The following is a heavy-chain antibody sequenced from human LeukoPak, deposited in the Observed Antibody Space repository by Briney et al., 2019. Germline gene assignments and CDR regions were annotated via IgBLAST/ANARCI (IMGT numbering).Heavy chain of an antibody. Sequence: SGGSLRLSCVASGFTFGKYWMSWVRQAPGKGLEWVANIKLDGSEKNYVDSVKGRFTISRDNTKNSLYLQMNSLRVEVTAVFYCARDQYDTWSRRGNFDSWGQGTLVIVSS. V-gene: IGHV3-7*03. CDR3: ARDQYDTWSRRGNFDS. J-gene: IGHJ4*02. CDR2: IKLDGSEK. CDR1: GFTFGKYW. D-gene: IGHD3-3*01.